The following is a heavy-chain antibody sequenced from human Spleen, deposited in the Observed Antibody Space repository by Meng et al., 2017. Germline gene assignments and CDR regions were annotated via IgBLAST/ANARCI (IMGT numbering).Heavy chain of an antibody. CDR3: ARDSQQWLVGWFDP. D-gene: IGHD6-19*01. V-gene: IGHV1-3*01. J-gene: IGHJ5*02. Sequence: QVQLVQSGAEVKKPGASVKVSCTASGYTFTSYAMHWVRQAPGQRLEWMGWINAGNGNTKYSQKFQGRVTITRDTSASTAYMELSSLRSEDTAVYYCARDSQQWLVGWFDPWGQGTLVTVSS. CDR1: GYTFTSYA. CDR2: INAGNGNT.